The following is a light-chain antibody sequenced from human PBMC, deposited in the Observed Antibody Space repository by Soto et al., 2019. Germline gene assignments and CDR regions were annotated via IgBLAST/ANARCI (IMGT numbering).Light chain of an antibody. Sequence: EIVLTQSPATLSLSPGERATLSCRASQSVSSYLAWYQQKPGQAPRLLIYDASNRATGIPAGFSGSGSGTNFTLTISILEPEDFAVYYCQQRSNWPITFGQGTRLEIK. CDR2: DAS. J-gene: IGKJ5*01. CDR1: QSVSSY. V-gene: IGKV3-11*01. CDR3: QQRSNWPIT.